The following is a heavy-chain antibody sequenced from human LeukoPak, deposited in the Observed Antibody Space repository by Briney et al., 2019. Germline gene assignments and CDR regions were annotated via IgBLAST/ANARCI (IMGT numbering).Heavy chain of an antibody. CDR2: IYSGGST. D-gene: IGHD3-10*01. Sequence: GGSLRLSCAASGFTVSSNYMSWVRQAPGKGLEWVSVIYSGGSTYYADSVKGRFTISRDNSKNTLYLQMNSLRAEDTAVYYCASRAPIYYYGSGSYHFDYWGQGTLVTVSS. CDR1: GFTVSSNY. J-gene: IGHJ4*02. CDR3: ASRAPIYYYGSGSYHFDY. V-gene: IGHV3-53*01.